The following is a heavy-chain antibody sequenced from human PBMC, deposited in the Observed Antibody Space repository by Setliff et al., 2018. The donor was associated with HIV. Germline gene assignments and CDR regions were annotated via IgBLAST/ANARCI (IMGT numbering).Heavy chain of an antibody. J-gene: IGHJ4*02. CDR2: ISVSGGST. V-gene: IGHV3-23*01. CDR3: AKTREMHNFWSGIDY. Sequence: PGGSLRLSCAASEFTFSSYAMSWVRQAPGKGLEWVSSISVSGGSTYYADSVKGRFTNSRDTSKNTLSLHMNSLRAEDTAVYYCAKTREMHNFWSGIDYWGQGTLVTVSS. D-gene: IGHD3-3*01. CDR1: EFTFSSYA.